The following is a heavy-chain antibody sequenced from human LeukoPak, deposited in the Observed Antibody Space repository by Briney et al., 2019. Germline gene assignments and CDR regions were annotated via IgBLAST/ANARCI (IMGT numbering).Heavy chain of an antibody. V-gene: IGHV3-23*01. D-gene: IGHD6-19*01. J-gene: IGHJ4*02. CDR1: GFTFSGSA. CDR3: AKDGHSGWPDKNDY. CDR2: ISGSGGST. Sequence: GGSRRLSCAASGFTFSGSAMHWVRQASGKGLEWVSAISGSGGSTYYADSVKGRFTISRDNSKNTLYLQMNGLRAEDTAVYYCAKDGHSGWPDKNDYWGQGTLVTVSS.